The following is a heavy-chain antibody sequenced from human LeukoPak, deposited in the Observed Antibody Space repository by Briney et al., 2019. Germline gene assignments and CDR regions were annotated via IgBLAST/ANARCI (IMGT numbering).Heavy chain of an antibody. Sequence: GSLRFSCAASGFTFSRYWMHWVRQAPGKGLVWVSRIKSDGSTNYADSVKGRFTISRDNAKNTVSLQMNSLRAEDTGVYYCARVPAEIGGYYPEYFRHWGQGTLVTVSS. CDR1: GFTFSRYW. J-gene: IGHJ1*01. CDR2: IKSDGST. V-gene: IGHV3-74*01. CDR3: ARVPAEIGGYYPEYFRH. D-gene: IGHD3-22*01.